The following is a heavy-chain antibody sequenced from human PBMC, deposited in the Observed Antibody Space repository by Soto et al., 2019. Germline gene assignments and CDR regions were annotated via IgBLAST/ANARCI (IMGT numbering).Heavy chain of an antibody. D-gene: IGHD6-6*01. CDR1: GYSIRRGYF. V-gene: IGHV4-38-2*01. J-gene: IGHJ6*02. Sequence: SETLSLTCAVSGYSIRRGYFGGWIRQPPGKGLEWIGSMYHSGITYYNLSLKSRVTISVDTSKNQLSLKLSSATAADTAVYYCARSMYSTSAQLYYGMDVWGQGTTVTVSS. CDR3: ARSMYSTSAQLYYGMDV. CDR2: MYHSGIT.